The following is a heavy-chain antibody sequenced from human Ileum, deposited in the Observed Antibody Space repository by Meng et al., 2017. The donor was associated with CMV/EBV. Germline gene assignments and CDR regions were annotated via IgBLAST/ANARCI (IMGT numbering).Heavy chain of an antibody. V-gene: IGHV3-66*02. CDR2: IYSGGGST. D-gene: IGHD3-3*01. Sequence: GESLKISCAASGFTVSSNYMSWVRQAPGKGLGWVSVIYSGGGSTHYADSVKGRFTISRDNSKNTLYLQISSLRAEDTAVYYCARACRQANDCYLDYWGQGTLVTVSS. CDR3: ARACRQANDCYLDY. J-gene: IGHJ4*02. CDR1: GFTVSSNY.